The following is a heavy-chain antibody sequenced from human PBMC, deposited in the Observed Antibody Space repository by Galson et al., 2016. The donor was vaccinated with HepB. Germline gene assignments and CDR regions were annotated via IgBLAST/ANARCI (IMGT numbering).Heavy chain of an antibody. Sequence: SLRLSCAASGFIVSNDCMNWVRQAPGKGLEWLSVSYADGRTYYAESVRGRFTISRDNSKNTLFLQMNNLSAEDTAVYYCARDPGFRNGMNVWGQGTTVTVSS. CDR1: GFIVSNDC. V-gene: IGHV3-53*01. J-gene: IGHJ6*02. CDR3: ARDPGFRNGMNV. CDR2: SYADGRT.